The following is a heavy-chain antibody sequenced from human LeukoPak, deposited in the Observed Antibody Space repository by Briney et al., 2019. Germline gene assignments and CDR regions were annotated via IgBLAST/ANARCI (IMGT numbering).Heavy chain of an antibody. D-gene: IGHD3-10*01. CDR2: INSDGSK. Sequence: GGSLRLSCAASGFTFSSYWMHWVRQTPGKGLMWVARINSDGSKIYADSVQGRFTISRYNDKNMVYLQMNSLRDDDTAIYYCTRAITYFYGSVTYDWFDSWGQGTRVTVSS. J-gene: IGHJ5*01. V-gene: IGHV3-74*01. CDR3: TRAITYFYGSVTYDWFDS. CDR1: GFTFSSYW.